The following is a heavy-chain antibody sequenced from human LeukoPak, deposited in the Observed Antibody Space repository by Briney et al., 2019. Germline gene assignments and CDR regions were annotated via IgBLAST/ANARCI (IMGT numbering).Heavy chain of an antibody. J-gene: IGHJ5*02. V-gene: IGHV3-7*01. D-gene: IGHD3-10*01. Sequence: PGGSLRLSCAASGFTFGDYWMIWLRQAPGKGLEWVANIKEDASEKYSVDPVKGRLTISRDNTKNSLYLQMNSLRVEDTAVYYCTRFIRGVTQSSYDTWGQGTLVTVSS. CDR3: TRFIRGVTQSSYDT. CDR1: GFTFGDYW. CDR2: IKEDASEK.